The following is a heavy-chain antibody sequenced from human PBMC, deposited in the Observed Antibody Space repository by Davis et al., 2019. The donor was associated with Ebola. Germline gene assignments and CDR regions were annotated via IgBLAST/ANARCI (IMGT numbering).Heavy chain of an antibody. CDR1: GVSIYSNDYY. J-gene: IGHJ3*02. D-gene: IGHD1-26*01. CDR3: ARRRESYSGSYFDAFDI. V-gene: IGHV4-30-4*01. Sequence: MPSETLSLTCSVSGVSIYSNDYYWTWIRQPPGKGLEWIGSIYYSGNTYHSPSLKSRLTISMDTSTNQFSLKLSSVTAADTAVYYCARRRESYSGSYFDAFDIWGQGTMVTVSS. CDR2: IYYSGNT.